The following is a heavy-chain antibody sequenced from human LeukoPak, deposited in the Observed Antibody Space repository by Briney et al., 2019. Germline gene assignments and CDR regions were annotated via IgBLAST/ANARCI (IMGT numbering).Heavy chain of an antibody. V-gene: IGHV3-23*01. D-gene: IGHD3-22*01. Sequence: GGSLRLSCAASGFTFSSYAMSWVRQAPGKGLEWVSALSDSGGSTYYADSVKGRFTISRDNSKNTLYLQMNSLRAEDTAVYYCAKDRSYYYDSSGYFDYWGQGTLVTVSS. J-gene: IGHJ4*02. CDR1: GFTFSSYA. CDR3: AKDRSYYYDSSGYFDY. CDR2: LSDSGGST.